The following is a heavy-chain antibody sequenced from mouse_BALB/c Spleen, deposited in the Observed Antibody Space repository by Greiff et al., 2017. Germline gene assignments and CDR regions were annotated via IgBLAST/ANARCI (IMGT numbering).Heavy chain of an antibody. D-gene: IGHD1-2*01. J-gene: IGHJ4*01. Sequence: EVMLVESGGGLVKPGGSLKLSCAASGFTFSSYAMSWVRQTPEKRLEWVASISSGGSTYYPDSVKGRFTISRDNARNILYLQMSSLRSEDTAMYYCARELRLRAMDYGGQGTSVTVSS. CDR1: GFTFSSYA. CDR2: ISSGGST. V-gene: IGHV5-6-5*01. CDR3: ARELRLRAMDY.